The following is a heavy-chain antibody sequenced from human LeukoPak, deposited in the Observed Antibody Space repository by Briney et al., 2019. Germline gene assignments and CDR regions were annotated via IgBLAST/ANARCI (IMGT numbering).Heavy chain of an antibody. CDR3: ARAGTDYSNPNYYYYMGV. CDR2: IYTSGST. CDR1: GGSISSYY. J-gene: IGHJ6*03. D-gene: IGHD4-11*01. Sequence: SETLSLTCTVSGGSISSYYWSWIRQPAGKGLEWIGRIYTSGSTNYNPSLKSRVTMSVDTSKNQFSLKLSSVTAADTAVYYCARAGTDYSNPNYYYYMGVWGKGTTVAVSS. V-gene: IGHV4-4*07.